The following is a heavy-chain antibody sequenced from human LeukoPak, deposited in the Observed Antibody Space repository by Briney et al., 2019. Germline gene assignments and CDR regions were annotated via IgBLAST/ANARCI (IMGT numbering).Heavy chain of an antibody. V-gene: IGHV3-33*01. CDR3: ARDMGDIVVVPAAPHGMDV. J-gene: IGHJ6*04. Sequence: PGRSLRLSCAASGFTFSSYGMHWVRQAPGKGLEWVAVIWYDGSNKYYAGSVKGRFTISRDNSKNTLYLQMNSLRAEDTAVYYCARDMGDIVVVPAAPHGMDVWGKGTTVTVSS. CDR2: IWYDGSNK. CDR1: GFTFSSYG. D-gene: IGHD2-2*01.